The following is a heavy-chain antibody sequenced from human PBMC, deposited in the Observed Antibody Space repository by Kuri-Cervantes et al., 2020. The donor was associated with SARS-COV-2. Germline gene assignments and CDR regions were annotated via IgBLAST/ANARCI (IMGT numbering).Heavy chain of an antibody. CDR2: IIPIFGTA. V-gene: IGHV1-69*13. J-gene: IGHJ2*01. D-gene: IGHD2-15*01. CDR3: AREASTDCSGGSCYYKFDWYFDL. Sequence: AVKVSCKASGGTFSSYAISWVRQAPGQGLAWMGGIIPIFGTANYAQKFQGRVTITADESTSTAYMELSSLRSEDTAVYYCAREASTDCSGGSCYYKFDWYFDLWGRGTLVTVSS. CDR1: GGTFSSYA.